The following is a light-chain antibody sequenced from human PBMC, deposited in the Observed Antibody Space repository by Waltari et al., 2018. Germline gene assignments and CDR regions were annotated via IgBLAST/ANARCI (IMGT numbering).Light chain of an antibody. J-gene: IGKJ1*01. Sequence: ETVMTQSPATLSVSPGERATLSCRASQSVSSNLAWYQQKPGQAPRLLIYGASTRATGIPASFRGSGSGTEFTLTISSLQSEDFAVYYCQQYNNWPPGTFGQGTKVEIK. V-gene: IGKV3-15*01. CDR2: GAS. CDR3: QQYNNWPPGT. CDR1: QSVSSN.